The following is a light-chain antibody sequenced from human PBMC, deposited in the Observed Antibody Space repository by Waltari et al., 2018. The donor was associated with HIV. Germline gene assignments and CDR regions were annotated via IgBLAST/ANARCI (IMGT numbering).Light chain of an antibody. J-gene: IGLJ3*02. CDR1: DSAFGLSNF. CDR3: AFFTDDNTLL. V-gene: IGLV2-14*03. CDR2: DVD. Sequence: SAVPQPASVSGLPGQSITISCTGDDSAFGLSNFVSWYQQHPGKLPRLIAYDVDSRASGISTRFSGSKSGHTASLSISGLRAEDEADYYCAFFTDDNTLLFGGGTKVTVL.